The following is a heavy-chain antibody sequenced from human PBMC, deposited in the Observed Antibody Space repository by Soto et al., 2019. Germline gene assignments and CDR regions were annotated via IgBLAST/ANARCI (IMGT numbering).Heavy chain of an antibody. CDR3: ARTQIIAVAETNIKYYYYGMDV. Sequence: ASVKVSCKASGYTFTSYAMHWVRQAPGQRLEWMGWINAGNGNTKYSQKFQGRVTITRDTSASTAYMELSSLRSEDTAVYYCARTQIIAVAETNIKYYYYGMDVWGQGTTVTV. CDR2: INAGNGNT. V-gene: IGHV1-3*01. J-gene: IGHJ6*02. D-gene: IGHD6-19*01. CDR1: GYTFTSYA.